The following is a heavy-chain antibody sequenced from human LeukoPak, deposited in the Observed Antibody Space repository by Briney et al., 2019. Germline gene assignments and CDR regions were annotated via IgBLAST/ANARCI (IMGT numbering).Heavy chain of an antibody. Sequence: SETLSLTCAVYGGSFSGYYWNWIRQPPGKGLEWIGEISHNENTNYSPSLKSRLTISIDTSKNQFSLKLSSVTAADTAVYYCARGTSGYDWDDAFDIWGQGTMVTVSS. CDR3: ARGTSGYDWDDAFDI. V-gene: IGHV4-34*01. D-gene: IGHD5-12*01. J-gene: IGHJ3*02. CDR2: ISHNENT. CDR1: GGSFSGYY.